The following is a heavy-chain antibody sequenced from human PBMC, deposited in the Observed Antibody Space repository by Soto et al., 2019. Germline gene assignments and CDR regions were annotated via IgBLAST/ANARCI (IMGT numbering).Heavy chain of an antibody. CDR2: IYYSGTT. V-gene: IGHV4-61*03. Sequence: PSGALSLTCSDPGGSVSDKTYNWSLIRQSPGKGLEWIGYIYYSGTTNYNPSLKRRVTISVDTSKNHFSLRLESVTAADTARDYCARTSAVPNSFRSKYYFGYWGQVTAVTVSS. D-gene: IGHD6-19*01. CDR1: GGSVSDKTYN. CDR3: ARTSAVPNSFRSKYYFGY. J-gene: IGHJ4*02.